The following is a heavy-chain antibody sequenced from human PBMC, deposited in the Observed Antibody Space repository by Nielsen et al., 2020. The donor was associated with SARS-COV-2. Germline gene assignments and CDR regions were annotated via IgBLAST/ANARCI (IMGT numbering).Heavy chain of an antibody. Sequence: SETLSLTCTVSVGSISSRSQYWGWIRQPLGKGLEWIGSIYYSGSTYYNPSLKSRVTPSVDTSKNQFSLKLSSVTAADTAVYYCASRDHESSGYDNWGQGTLVTVSS. D-gene: IGHD3-22*01. J-gene: IGHJ4*02. CDR2: IYYSGST. V-gene: IGHV4-39*01. CDR3: ASRDHESSGYDN. CDR1: VGSISSRSQY.